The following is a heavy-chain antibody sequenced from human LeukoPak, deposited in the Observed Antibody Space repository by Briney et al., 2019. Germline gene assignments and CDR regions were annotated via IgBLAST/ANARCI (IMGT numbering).Heavy chain of an antibody. CDR3: AKDRYSSGSLFDY. CDR1: GFTFDDYA. J-gene: IGHJ4*02. D-gene: IGHD6-19*01. Sequence: SGGSLRLSCAASGFTFDDYAMHWVRQAPGKGLEWVSGISWNSGSIGYADSVKGRFTISRDNAKNSLYLQMNSLRAEDMALYYCAKDRYSSGSLFDYWGQGTLVTVSS. CDR2: ISWNSGSI. V-gene: IGHV3-9*03.